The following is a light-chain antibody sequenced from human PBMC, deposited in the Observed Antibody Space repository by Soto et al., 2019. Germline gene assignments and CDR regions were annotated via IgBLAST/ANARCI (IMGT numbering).Light chain of an antibody. Sequence: DIQMTQSPSTLSGSVGDRLTITCRAIQGISTYLEWYQQKPGKAPNLLIYTASTLQTGVPSRFRGSAFGTEFTLTISSLQPEDFATYYCQQLAGFPITFGQGTRLEIK. CDR2: TAS. CDR3: QQLAGFPIT. CDR1: QGISTY. J-gene: IGKJ5*01. V-gene: IGKV1-9*01.